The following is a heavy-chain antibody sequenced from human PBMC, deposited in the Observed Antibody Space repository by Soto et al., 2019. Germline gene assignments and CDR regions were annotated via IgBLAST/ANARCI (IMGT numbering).Heavy chain of an antibody. Sequence: QVQLVESGGGVVQPGRSLRLSCAASGFTFSSYAMHWVRQAPGKGLEWVAVISYDGSNKYYADSVNGRFTISRDNSKNTLYLQMNSLRAEDTAVYYCARAPLYGSGSYFGYYYYYGIDVWGQGTTVTVSS. J-gene: IGHJ6*02. CDR2: ISYDGSNK. D-gene: IGHD3-10*01. CDR3: ARAPLYGSGSYFGYYYYYGIDV. V-gene: IGHV3-30-3*01. CDR1: GFTFSSYA.